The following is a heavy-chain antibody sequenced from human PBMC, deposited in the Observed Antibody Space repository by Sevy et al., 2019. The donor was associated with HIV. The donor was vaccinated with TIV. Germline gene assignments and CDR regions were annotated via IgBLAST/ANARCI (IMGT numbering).Heavy chain of an antibody. J-gene: IGHJ4*02. V-gene: IGHV3-23*01. CDR2: ISNNGATT. D-gene: IGHD4-17*01. Sequence: GGSLRLSCAASGFTFSTYAMNWVRQAPGKGLEWVSSISNNGATTYYTDSVKDRFTISRDNSKNMVYLQMNSLRTEDTAVYYCANLEDYFFPLDFWGQGTLVTVSS. CDR3: ANLEDYFFPLDF. CDR1: GFTFSTYA.